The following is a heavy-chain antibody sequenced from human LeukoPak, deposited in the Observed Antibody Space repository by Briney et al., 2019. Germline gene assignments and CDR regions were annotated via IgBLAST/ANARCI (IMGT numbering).Heavy chain of an antibody. D-gene: IGHD3-3*01. Sequence: SETLSLTXAVSGYSISSGYYWGWIRPPPGKGLEWIGSIYHSGSTYYNPSLKSRVTISVDTSKNQFSLKLSSVTAADTAVYYCARTDFWGGYYRNFDYWGQGTLVTVSS. J-gene: IGHJ4*02. CDR1: GYSISSGYY. V-gene: IGHV4-38-2*01. CDR3: ARTDFWGGYYRNFDY. CDR2: IYHSGST.